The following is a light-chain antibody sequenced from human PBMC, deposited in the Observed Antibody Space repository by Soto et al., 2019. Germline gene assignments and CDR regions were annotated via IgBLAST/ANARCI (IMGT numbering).Light chain of an antibody. CDR1: STDIGNYNY. Sequence: QSALTQPASVSGSPGQSITISCTGTSTDIGNYNYVSWYQQHPGKAPKLVIFDVSNRPSGVSHRFSGSKSGNTASLTISGLQAEDEADYYCSSYTGSTTLLLFGRGTKVTVL. CDR3: SSYTGSTTLLL. V-gene: IGLV2-14*03. CDR2: DVS. J-gene: IGLJ2*01.